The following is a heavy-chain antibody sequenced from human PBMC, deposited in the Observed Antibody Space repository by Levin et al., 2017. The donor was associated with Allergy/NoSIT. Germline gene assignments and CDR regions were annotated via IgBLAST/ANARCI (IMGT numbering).Heavy chain of an antibody. V-gene: IGHV5-51*01. D-gene: IGHD1-7*01. CDR2: IYPGDSDT. J-gene: IGHJ6*03. CDR3: ARLGITGTNSYYYYDRDG. CDR1: GYSFTSYW. Sequence: AASVKVSCKGSGYSFTSYWIGWVRQMPGKGLEWMGIIYPGDSDTRYSPSFQGQVTISADKSISTAYLQWSSLKASDTAMYYCARLGITGTNSYYYYDRDGWGKGTTVTASS.